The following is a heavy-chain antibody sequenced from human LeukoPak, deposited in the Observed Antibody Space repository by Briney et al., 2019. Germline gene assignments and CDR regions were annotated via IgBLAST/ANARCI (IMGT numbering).Heavy chain of an antibody. CDR2: IKSKTDGGTT. J-gene: IGHJ6*03. D-gene: IGHD1-26*01. CDR1: GFTFSNAW. CDR3: TTIVGATPRGYYYYYMDV. V-gene: IGHV3-15*01. Sequence: GGSLRLSCAAPGFTFSNAWMSWVRQAPGKGLEWVGRIKSKTDGGTTDYAAPVKGRFTIPRDDSKNTLYLQMNSLKTEDTAVYYCTTIVGATPRGYYYYYMDVWGKGTTVTVSS.